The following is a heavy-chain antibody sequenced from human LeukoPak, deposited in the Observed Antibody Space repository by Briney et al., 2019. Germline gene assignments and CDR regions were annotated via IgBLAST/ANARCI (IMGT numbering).Heavy chain of an antibody. CDR3: AREGATYYDFWSGYYTGSQAFDI. CDR2: IYTSGST. J-gene: IGHJ3*02. V-gene: IGHV4-4*07. D-gene: IGHD3-3*01. CDR1: GGSISSYY. Sequence: SETLSLTCTVSGGSISSYYWSWIRQPAGKGLEWIGRIYTSGSTNYNPSLKNRVTMSVDTSKNQFSLKLSSVTAADTAVYYCAREGATYYDFWSGYYTGSQAFDIWGQGTMVTVSS.